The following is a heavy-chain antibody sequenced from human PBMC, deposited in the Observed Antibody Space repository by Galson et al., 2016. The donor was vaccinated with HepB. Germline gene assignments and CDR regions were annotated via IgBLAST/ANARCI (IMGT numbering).Heavy chain of an antibody. CDR1: GYTFTNYC. CDR2: ISGYKGYT. D-gene: IGHD3-10*01. Sequence: SVKVSCKASGYTFTNYCLSWVRQAPGQGLEWMGWISGYKGYTKYAQKFQGRVTMTTDTSTSTDYVELRSLPSDDMAVYYCARNRYYGPVDTYYFTFWGQGCLVTVSS. CDR3: ARNRYYGPVDTYYFTF. J-gene: IGHJ4*02. V-gene: IGHV1-18*03.